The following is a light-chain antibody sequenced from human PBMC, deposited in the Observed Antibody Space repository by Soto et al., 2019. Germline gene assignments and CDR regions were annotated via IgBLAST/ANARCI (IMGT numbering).Light chain of an antibody. CDR3: QQYNDWPPIN. Sequence: EIVMTQSPFTLSVSPGERATLSCRASQSVSSSYLAWYQQKPGQAPRLLIYYASSRATGIPARFSGSGSGTEFTLTISSLQSEDFAVYYCQQYNDWPPINFGQGTRLEIK. V-gene: IGKV3-15*01. J-gene: IGKJ5*01. CDR1: QSVSSSY. CDR2: YAS.